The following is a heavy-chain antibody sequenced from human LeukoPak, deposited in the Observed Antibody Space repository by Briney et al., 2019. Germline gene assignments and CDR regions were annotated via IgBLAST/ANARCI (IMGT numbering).Heavy chain of an antibody. CDR2: IYYSGST. D-gene: IGHD3-3*01. J-gene: IGHJ5*02. Sequence: SETLSLTCTVSGGSISSYYWSRIRQPPGKGLEWIGYIYYSGSTNYNPSLKSRVTMSVDTSKNQFSLKLSSVTAADTAVYYCARGGHFTIFGVVMGNWFDPWGQGTLVTVSS. V-gene: IGHV4-59*12. CDR3: ARGGHFTIFGVVMGNWFDP. CDR1: GGSISSYY.